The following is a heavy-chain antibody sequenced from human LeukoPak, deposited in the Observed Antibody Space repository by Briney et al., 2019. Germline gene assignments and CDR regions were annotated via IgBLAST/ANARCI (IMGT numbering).Heavy chain of an antibody. V-gene: IGHV4-59*08. J-gene: IGHJ4*02. D-gene: IGHD5-18*01. CDR3: ARSGYSYGLDY. CDR1: GGSISSYY. CDR2: IYYSGST. Sequence: SETLSLACTVSGGSISSYYWSWIRQPPGKGLEWIGYIYYSGSTNYNPSLKSRVTISVDTSKNQFSLKLSSVTAADTAVYYCARSGYSYGLDYWGQGTLVTVSS.